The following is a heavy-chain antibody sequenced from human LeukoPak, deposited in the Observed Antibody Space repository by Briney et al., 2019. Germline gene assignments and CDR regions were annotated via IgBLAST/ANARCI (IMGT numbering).Heavy chain of an antibody. CDR2: ISSSSSYI. CDR1: GFTFSSYA. CDR3: ALHPCSGGSCPADQDY. D-gene: IGHD2-15*01. Sequence: GGSLRLSCAASGFTFSSYAMNWVRQAPGKGLEWVSSISSSSSYIYYADSVKGRFAISRDNAKNSLYLQMNSLRAEDTAVYYCALHPCSGGSCPADQDYWGQGTLVTVSS. V-gene: IGHV3-21*01. J-gene: IGHJ4*02.